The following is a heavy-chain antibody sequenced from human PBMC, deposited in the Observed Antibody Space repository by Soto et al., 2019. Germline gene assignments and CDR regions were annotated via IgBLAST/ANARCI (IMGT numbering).Heavy chain of an antibody. V-gene: IGHV1-69*06. CDR2: IIPIFGTA. J-gene: IGHJ5*02. CDR1: GGTFSSYA. CDR3: ARVLGYCSSTSCYPFDP. Sequence: QVQLVQSGAEVKKPGSSVKVSCKASGGTFSSYAISWVRQAPGQGLEWMGGIIPIFGTANYAQKFQGRVTITADKSTSTAYMELSSLRSEDTAVYCCARVLGYCSSTSCYPFDPWGQGTLVTVSS. D-gene: IGHD2-2*01.